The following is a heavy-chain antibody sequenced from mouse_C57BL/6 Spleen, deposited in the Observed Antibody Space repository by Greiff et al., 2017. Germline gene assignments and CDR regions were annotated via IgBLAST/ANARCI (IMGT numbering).Heavy chain of an antibody. CDR3: ARDYSNHFWFAY. D-gene: IGHD2-5*01. V-gene: IGHV1-76*01. CDR2: IYPGSGNT. J-gene: IGHJ3*01. CDR1: GYTFTDYY. Sequence: LEESGAELVRPGASVKLSCKASGYTFTDYYINWVKQRPGQGLEWIARIYPGSGNTYYNEKFKGKATLTAEKSSSTAYMQLSSLTSEDSAVYFCARDYSNHFWFAYWGQGTLVTVSA.